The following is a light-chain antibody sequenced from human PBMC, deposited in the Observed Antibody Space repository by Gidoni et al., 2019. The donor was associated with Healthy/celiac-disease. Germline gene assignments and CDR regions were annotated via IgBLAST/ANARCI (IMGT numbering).Light chain of an antibody. CDR3: MQALQTPPWT. V-gene: IGKV2-28*01. CDR1: QSLLHRNGYNY. Sequence: DIVMTQSPLSLPVTPGEPASISCRSSQSLLHRNGYNYLDWYLQKPGQSPQLLIYLVSTRAPGVPDRFSGSGSGTDFTLKISRVEAEDVGVYYCMQALQTPPWTFGQGTRLEIK. J-gene: IGKJ2*01. CDR2: LVS.